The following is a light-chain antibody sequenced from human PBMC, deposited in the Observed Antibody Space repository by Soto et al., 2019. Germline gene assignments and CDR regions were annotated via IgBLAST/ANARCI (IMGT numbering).Light chain of an antibody. CDR3: QQRSSWPPL. CDR2: GAS. J-gene: IGKJ5*01. V-gene: IGKV3-11*01. CDR1: QSVGTY. Sequence: EIVLTQSPATLSLYPGERATLSCRASQSVGTYLVWYQQKPGQAPRLLIHGASNRATGIPARFSGSGSGTDFTLAISGLEPEDFAVYYCQQRSSWPPLFGQGTRLEIK.